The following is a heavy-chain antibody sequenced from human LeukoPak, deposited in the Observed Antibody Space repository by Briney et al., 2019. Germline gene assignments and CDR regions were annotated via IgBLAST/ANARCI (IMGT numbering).Heavy chain of an antibody. CDR1: GFTFSTYV. CDR2: ISSNGDNT. CDR3: VRGTGY. J-gene: IGHJ4*02. V-gene: IGHV3-64D*06. Sequence: GGSLRLSCSVSGFTFSTYVMNWVRQAPGKGLEYVSAISSNGDNTYYADSVKDRFTISRDNSKNTLYLQMSSLRADDTAVYYCVRGTGYWGQGTLVTVSS.